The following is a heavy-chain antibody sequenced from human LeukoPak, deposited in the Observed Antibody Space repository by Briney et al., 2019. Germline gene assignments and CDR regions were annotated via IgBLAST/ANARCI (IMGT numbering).Heavy chain of an antibody. J-gene: IGHJ5*02. CDR2: IGKNGNNE. D-gene: IGHD4-4*01. V-gene: IGHV3-30*02. Sequence: GGSLRLSCAASGFTFSSYGMHWVRQAPGKGLEWVAVIGKNGNNEFYADSVRGRFLISRDNSKNTLHLQMNSLTPDDTAVYFCVRQSEGLDPWGQGTLLTVSS. CDR1: GFTFSSYG. CDR3: VRQSEGLDP.